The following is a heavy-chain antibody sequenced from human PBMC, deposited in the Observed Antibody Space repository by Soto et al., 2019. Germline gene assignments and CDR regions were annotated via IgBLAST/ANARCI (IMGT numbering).Heavy chain of an antibody. J-gene: IGHJ3*02. CDR2: ISAYNGNT. V-gene: IGHV1-18*01. Sequence: ASVKVSCKASRYTFISYGINWVRQAPGQGLEWMGWISAYNGNTNYAQKLQGRVTMTTDASTSTAYMELRSLRSDDTAMYYCARDVAPYGDPGAFDIWGQGTMVTVSS. CDR3: ARDVAPYGDPGAFDI. CDR1: RYTFISYG. D-gene: IGHD4-17*01.